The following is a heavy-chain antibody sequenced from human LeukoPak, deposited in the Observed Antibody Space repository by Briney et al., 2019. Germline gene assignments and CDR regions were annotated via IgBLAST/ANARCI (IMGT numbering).Heavy chain of an antibody. CDR3: AREYGDPRYYIYA. V-gene: IGHV3-48*03. D-gene: IGHD4-17*01. Sequence: PGGSLRDSCAASGFTFSSYEMNWVRQAPGKGLEWVSYISSSGSTIYYADSVKGRFTISRDNAKNSLYLQMNSLRAEDTAIYYCAREYGDPRYYIYASGKGTTVTVSS. CDR1: GFTFSSYE. CDR2: ISSSGSTI. J-gene: IGHJ6*03.